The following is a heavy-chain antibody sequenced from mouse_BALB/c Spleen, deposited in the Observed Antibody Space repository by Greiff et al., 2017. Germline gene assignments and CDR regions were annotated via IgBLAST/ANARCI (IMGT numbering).Heavy chain of an antibody. V-gene: IGHV5-6-3*01. CDR1: GFTFSSYG. D-gene: IGHD1-1*01. J-gene: IGHJ3*01. CDR2: INSNGGST. CDR3: ARGDGSSSWVAY. Sequence: DVKLVESGGGLVQPGGSLKLSCAASGFTFSSYGMSWVRQTPDKRLELVATINSNGGSTYYPDSVKGRFTISRDNAKNTLYLQMSSLKSEDTAMYYCARGDGSSSWVAYWGQGTLVTVSA.